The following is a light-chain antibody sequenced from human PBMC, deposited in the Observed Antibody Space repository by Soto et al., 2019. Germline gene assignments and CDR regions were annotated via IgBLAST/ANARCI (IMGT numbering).Light chain of an antibody. V-gene: IGLV1-40*01. CDR1: SSNIGAGYD. J-gene: IGLJ2*01. CDR2: GNS. CDR3: QSYDTSLSAVV. Sequence: QSALTQPPSVSGAPGQRVTISCTGSSSNIGAGYDVHWYQQLPRTAPKLLIYGNSIRPSGVPDRFSGSKSGTSASLAITGLQAEDEADYYCQSYDTSLSAVVFGGGTKLTVL.